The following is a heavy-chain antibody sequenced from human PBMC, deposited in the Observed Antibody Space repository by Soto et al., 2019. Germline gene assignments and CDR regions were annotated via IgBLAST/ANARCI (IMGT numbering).Heavy chain of an antibody. CDR3: ANYPTTVTSDY. V-gene: IGHV4-61*01. CDR1: GGSVSSGSYY. CDR2: IYYSGST. Sequence: QVQLQESGPGLVKPSETLSLTCTVSGGSVSSGSYYWSWIRQPPGKGLEWIGYIYYSGSTNYNPSLKRRVTISVDTSKNQFSLKLSSVTAADTAVYYCANYPTTVTSDYWGQGTLVTVSS. D-gene: IGHD4-17*01. J-gene: IGHJ4*02.